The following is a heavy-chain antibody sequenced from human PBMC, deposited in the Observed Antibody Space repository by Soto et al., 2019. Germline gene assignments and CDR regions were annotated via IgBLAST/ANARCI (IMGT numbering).Heavy chain of an antibody. CDR2: IYYTGNT. CDR1: GASISGGDYY. J-gene: IGHJ4*02. V-gene: IGHV4-30-4*01. Sequence: QVQLQESGPGLVKPSQTLSLTCTVSGASISGGDYYWTWIRQPPGKGLEWIGSIYYTGNTYSNPSIESRLSISVDPSHTPFALRLTSVTAPDTAISYCARATYDSSTYYLDYWGQGTLVTVSS. CDR3: ARATYDSSTYYLDY. D-gene: IGHD3-22*01.